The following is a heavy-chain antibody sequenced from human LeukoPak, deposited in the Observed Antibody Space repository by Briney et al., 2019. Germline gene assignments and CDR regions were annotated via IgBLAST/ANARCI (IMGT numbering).Heavy chain of an antibody. V-gene: IGHV4-28*01. J-gene: IGHJ2*01. Sequence: SETLSLTCAVSGYSISSSNWWGWIRQPPGKGLEWIGYIYYSESTYYNPSLKSRVSMSVDTSKNQFSLKLSSVTAVDTVVYYCARSRVTTGTTFDLWGRGTLVTVPS. CDR3: ARSRVTTGTTFDL. CDR1: GYSISSSNW. D-gene: IGHD1-1*01. CDR2: IYYSEST.